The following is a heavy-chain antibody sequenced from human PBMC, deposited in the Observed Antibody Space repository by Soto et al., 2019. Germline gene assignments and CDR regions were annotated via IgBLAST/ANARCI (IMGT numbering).Heavy chain of an antibody. CDR2: IPNNGSP. CDR3: ARIGWGGDS. J-gene: IGHJ4*02. CDR1: GGSVRTGSYH. D-gene: IGHD7-27*01. Sequence: LSLTCSVSGGSVRTGSYHWSWIRQPPGKGLEWIGFIPNNGSPDYNPSLKSRVVVSIDRSKNQFSLKVNSVTAADTAVYFCARIGWGGDSWGQGTLVTVSS. V-gene: IGHV4-61*01.